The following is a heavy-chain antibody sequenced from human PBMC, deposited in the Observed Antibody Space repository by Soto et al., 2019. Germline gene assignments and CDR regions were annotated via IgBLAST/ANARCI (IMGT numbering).Heavy chain of an antibody. J-gene: IGHJ4*02. CDR3: ARVKSSGSFDY. Sequence: GCAPRAPCAPSGFTVSTYWMSWVRKAPGKGLEWVANIKQDGSEKYYVDSVKGRFTISRDNAKNSLYLQMNSLRAEDTAVYYCARVKSSGSFDYWGQGT. V-gene: IGHV3-7*03. CDR1: GFTVSTYW. CDR2: IKQDGSEK. D-gene: IGHD6-19*01.